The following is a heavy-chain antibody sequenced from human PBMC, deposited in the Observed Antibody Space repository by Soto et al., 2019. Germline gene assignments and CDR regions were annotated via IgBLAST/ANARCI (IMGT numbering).Heavy chain of an antibody. CDR2: ISAYNGNT. CDR1: GGTFSSYA. Sequence: GASVTVSCNASGGTFSSYAIRWVRQAPGQGLEWMGWISAYNGNTNYAQKLQGRVTMATDTSTSTAYMELRSLRSDDTAVYYCARDLGSHYYDSSGSVIDYWGQGTLVTVSS. CDR3: ARDLGSHYYDSSGSVIDY. J-gene: IGHJ4*02. V-gene: IGHV1-18*01. D-gene: IGHD3-22*01.